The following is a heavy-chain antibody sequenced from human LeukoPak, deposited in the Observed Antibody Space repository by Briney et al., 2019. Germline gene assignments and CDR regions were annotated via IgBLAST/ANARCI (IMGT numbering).Heavy chain of an antibody. D-gene: IGHD6-19*01. J-gene: IGHJ4*02. CDR2: IYNSGNT. CDR1: GASIAGYS. V-gene: IGHV4-59*01. Sequence: SETLSLICTVSGASIAGYSWTWVRQAPGKGPEWIAYIYNSGNTNYNPSLKSRVTMSLDTSKSQFSLRLTSVTAADTAVYYCAKYNNGWYSFDYWGQGTLVTVSS. CDR3: AKYNNGWYSFDY.